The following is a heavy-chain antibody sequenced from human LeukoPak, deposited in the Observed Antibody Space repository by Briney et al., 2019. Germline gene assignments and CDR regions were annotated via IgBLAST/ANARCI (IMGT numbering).Heavy chain of an antibody. D-gene: IGHD2-21*01. V-gene: IGHV3-23*01. Sequence: GGSLRLSCAASGFTFSSYAMSWGRQAPGEGVERGSAISGSGGSTYYADSVKGRFTISRDNSKNTLYLQMNSLRAEDTAVYYCAKDDSLCFDPWGQGTLVTVSS. CDR1: GFTFSSYA. CDR3: AKDDSLCFDP. J-gene: IGHJ5*02. CDR2: ISGSGGST.